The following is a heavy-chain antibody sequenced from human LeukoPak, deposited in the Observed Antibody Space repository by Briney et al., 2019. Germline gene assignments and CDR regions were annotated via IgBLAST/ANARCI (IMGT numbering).Heavy chain of an antibody. CDR1: GFTFSSYA. Sequence: GGSLRLSCAASGFTFSSYAMHWVRQAPGKGLEWVAVISYDGSNKYYADSVKGRFTISRDNSKNTLYLQMNSLRAEDTSVYYCARDLVGNGYSTPPLDYWGQGTLVTVSS. J-gene: IGHJ4*02. CDR3: ARDLVGNGYSTPPLDY. V-gene: IGHV3-30-3*01. D-gene: IGHD3-22*01. CDR2: ISYDGSNK.